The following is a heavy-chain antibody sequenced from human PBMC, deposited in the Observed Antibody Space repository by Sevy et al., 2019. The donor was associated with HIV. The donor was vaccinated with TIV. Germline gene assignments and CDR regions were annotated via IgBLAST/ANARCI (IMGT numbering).Heavy chain of an antibody. CDR3: AKEYYYDSRGSVGAFDI. CDR2: ISGSGGST. J-gene: IGHJ3*02. Sequence: GGSLRLSCAASGFTFSSYAMSWVRQAPGKGLEWVSAISGSGGSTYYADSVKGRFTISRDNSKNTLYLQMNSLRAEDTAVDYCAKEYYYDSRGSVGAFDIWGQGTKVTVSS. D-gene: IGHD3-22*01. V-gene: IGHV3-23*01. CDR1: GFTFSSYA.